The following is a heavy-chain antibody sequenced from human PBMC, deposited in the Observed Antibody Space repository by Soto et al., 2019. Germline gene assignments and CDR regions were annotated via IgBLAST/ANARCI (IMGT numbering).Heavy chain of an antibody. V-gene: IGHV1-69*12. J-gene: IGHJ4*02. D-gene: IGHD3-22*01. CDR1: GGTFSNYA. CDR3: ATAPYSYDSSGYLDY. Sequence: QVQLVQSGAEVKKPGSSVKVSCKASGGTFSNYAINWVRQAPGQGLEWMGGIIPIFGTTNYAQKFQGRVTITADESTSTAYMELSSLRSEDKAVFYCATAPYSYDSSGYLDYWGQGTLVTVSS. CDR2: IIPIFGTT.